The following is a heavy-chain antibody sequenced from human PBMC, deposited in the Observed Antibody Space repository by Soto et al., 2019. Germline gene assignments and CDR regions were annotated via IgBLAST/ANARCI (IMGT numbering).Heavy chain of an antibody. Sequence: GGSLRLSCAASGFTFSSYAMSWVRQAPGKGLEWVSAISGSGGSTYYADSVKGRFTISRDNSKNTLYLQMNSLRAEDTAVYYCAKYVTDSPGIAKGWFDPWGQGTLVTVSS. D-gene: IGHD6-13*01. J-gene: IGHJ5*02. CDR2: ISGSGGST. CDR1: GFTFSSYA. V-gene: IGHV3-23*01. CDR3: AKYVTDSPGIAKGWFDP.